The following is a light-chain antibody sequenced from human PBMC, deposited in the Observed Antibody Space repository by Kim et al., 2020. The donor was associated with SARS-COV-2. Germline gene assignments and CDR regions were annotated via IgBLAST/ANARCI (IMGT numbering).Light chain of an antibody. CDR1: SGHSSYD. J-gene: IGLJ3*02. CDR2: LNSDGSL. CDR3: QTWGPGIRV. V-gene: IGLV4-69*01. Sequence: QFVLTQSPSASASLGASVKLTCTLSSGHSSYDIAWHQQQPETGPRYLMKLNSDGSLSKGDGIPDRFSGSSSGAERYLTISSLQSKDEADYYCQTWGPGIRVFGGGTQLTVL.